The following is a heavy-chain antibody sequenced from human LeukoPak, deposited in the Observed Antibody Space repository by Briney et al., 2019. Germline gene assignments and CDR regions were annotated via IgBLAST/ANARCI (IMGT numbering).Heavy chain of an antibody. J-gene: IGHJ4*02. CDR1: GYTFTGYY. CDR2: INPNSGGA. V-gene: IGHV1-2*02. Sequence: ASVKVSCKASGYTFTGYYMHWVRQAPGQGLEWMGWINPNSGGANYAQKFQGRVTMTRDTSISTAYIELSRLRSDDTAVYYCATATGTTEYYFDYWGQGTLVTVSS. D-gene: IGHD1-7*01. CDR3: ATATGTTEYYFDY.